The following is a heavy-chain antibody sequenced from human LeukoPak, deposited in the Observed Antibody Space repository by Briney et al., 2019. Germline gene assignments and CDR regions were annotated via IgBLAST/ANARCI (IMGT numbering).Heavy chain of an antibody. D-gene: IGHD3-22*01. Sequence: GGSLRLSCAASGFTFSSYAMSWVRQAPGKGLEWVSIIYTGGSTYYADSVKGRFTISRDNSKNTLYLQMNYLRAEDTAVYYCASRGFYDSSGYYFYWGQGTLVTVSS. CDR1: GFTFSSYA. CDR3: ASRGFYDSSGYYFY. CDR2: IYTGGST. J-gene: IGHJ4*02. V-gene: IGHV3-53*01.